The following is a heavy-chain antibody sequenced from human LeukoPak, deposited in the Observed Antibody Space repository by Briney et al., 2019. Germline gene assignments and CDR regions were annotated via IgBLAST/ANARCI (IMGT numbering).Heavy chain of an antibody. CDR1: GFTFSSYW. CDR2: INSDGSTT. Sequence: GGSLRLSCAASGFTFSSYWMHSVRQAPGKGLVWVSRINSDGSTTNYADSVKGRFTISRDNAKNTLYLQMNSLRDEDTAVYYCARVEWRGNAFDIWGQGTMVTVSS. V-gene: IGHV3-74*01. CDR3: ARVEWRGNAFDI. J-gene: IGHJ3*02. D-gene: IGHD3-3*01.